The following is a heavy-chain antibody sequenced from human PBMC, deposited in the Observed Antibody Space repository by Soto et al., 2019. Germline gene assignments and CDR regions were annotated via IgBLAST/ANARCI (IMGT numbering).Heavy chain of an antibody. Sequence: QVQLVQSGAEVKKPGASVKVSCKASGYTFTSYVISWVRQAPGQGLEWMGWISAYNGNTNYAQKLQGRVTMTTDTSTSTSYMELRSLRSDDTAVYYCASYREQLVLYGMDVWGQGTTVTVSS. CDR1: GYTFTSYV. J-gene: IGHJ6*02. CDR2: ISAYNGNT. V-gene: IGHV1-18*01. D-gene: IGHD6-13*01. CDR3: ASYREQLVLYGMDV.